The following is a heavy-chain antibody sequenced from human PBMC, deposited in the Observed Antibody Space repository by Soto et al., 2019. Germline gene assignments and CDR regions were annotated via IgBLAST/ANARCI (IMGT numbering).Heavy chain of an antibody. CDR2: IWYDGSNK. D-gene: IGHD6-13*01. V-gene: IGHV3-33*01. CDR3: AREGSSWYNYYYYGMDV. CDR1: GFTFSSYG. Sequence: QVQLVESGGGVVQPGRSLRLSCAASGFTFSSYGMHWVRQAPGKGLEWVAVIWYDGSNKHYADSVKGRFTISRDNSKNTLYLQMNSLRAEDTAVYYCAREGSSWYNYYYYGMDVWGQGTTVTVSS. J-gene: IGHJ6*02.